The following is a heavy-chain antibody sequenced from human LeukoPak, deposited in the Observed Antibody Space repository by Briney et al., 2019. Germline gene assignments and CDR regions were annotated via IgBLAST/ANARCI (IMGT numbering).Heavy chain of an antibody. Sequence: ASVKVSCKASGYTFTSYGISWVRQAPGQGLEWMGWISTYNGNTNYAQKLQGRVTMTTDTSTSTAYMELRSLRSDDTAVYYCAREGLGYSSSWYVPDYWGQGTLVTVSS. CDR1: GYTFTSYG. CDR2: ISTYNGNT. J-gene: IGHJ4*02. CDR3: AREGLGYSSSWYVPDY. V-gene: IGHV1-18*01. D-gene: IGHD6-13*01.